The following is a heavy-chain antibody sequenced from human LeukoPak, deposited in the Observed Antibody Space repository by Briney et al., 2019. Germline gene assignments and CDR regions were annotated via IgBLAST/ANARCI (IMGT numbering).Heavy chain of an antibody. Sequence: SVKVSCKASGGTFSSYAISWVRQAPGQGLEWMGGIIPIFGTANYAQKFQGRVTITADESTSTAYMEPSSLRSEDTAVYYCARDPARSGYSYGYSDYWGQGTLVTVSS. CDR1: GGTFSSYA. CDR2: IIPIFGTA. J-gene: IGHJ4*02. CDR3: ARDPARSGYSYGYSDY. V-gene: IGHV1-69*13. D-gene: IGHD5-18*01.